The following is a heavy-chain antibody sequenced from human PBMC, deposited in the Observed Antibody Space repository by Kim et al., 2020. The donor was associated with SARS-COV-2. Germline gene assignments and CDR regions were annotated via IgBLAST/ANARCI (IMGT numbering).Heavy chain of an antibody. CDR2: ISYDGSNK. D-gene: IGHD3-22*01. CDR3: AKTGGAVSGYYNY. Sequence: GGSLRLSCAASGFTFSSYGMHWVRQAPGKGLEWVAVISYDGSNKYYADSVKGRFTISRDNSKNTLYLQMNSLRAEDTAVYYCAKTGGAVSGYYNYWGQGTLVTVSS. CDR1: GFTFSSYG. V-gene: IGHV3-30*18. J-gene: IGHJ4*02.